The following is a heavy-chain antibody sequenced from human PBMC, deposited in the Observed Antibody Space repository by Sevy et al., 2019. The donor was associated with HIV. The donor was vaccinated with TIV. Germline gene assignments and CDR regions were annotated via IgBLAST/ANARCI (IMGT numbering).Heavy chain of an antibody. CDR1: GGSISSYY. J-gene: IGHJ4*02. V-gene: IGHV4-59*01. D-gene: IGHD3-22*01. CDR2: IYYSGST. CDR3: ARVPPGYYYDSSGYYFDY. Sequence: SETLSLTCTVSGGSISSYYWSWIRQPPGKGLEWIGYIYYSGSTNYNPSLKSRVTISVDTSKNQFSLKLSSVTAADTAVYYCARVPPGYYYDSSGYYFDYWGQGTLVTVSS.